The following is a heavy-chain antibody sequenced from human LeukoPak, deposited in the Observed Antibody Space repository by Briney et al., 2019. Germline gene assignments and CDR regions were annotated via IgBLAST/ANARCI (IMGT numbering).Heavy chain of an antibody. J-gene: IGHJ5*01. CDR2: IYTSGST. V-gene: IGHV4-4*07. D-gene: IGHD6-19*01. CDR1: GGSISSHY. CDR3: ARSYDSGWYGFDS. Sequence: MTSETVSLTCSVSGGSISSHYWNWIRQPAGKGLEWIGHIYTSGSTNYNPSLRSRVTISVDKSKNYFSLRLTSMTAADTAVYYCARSYDSGWYGFDSWGQGTLVTVSS.